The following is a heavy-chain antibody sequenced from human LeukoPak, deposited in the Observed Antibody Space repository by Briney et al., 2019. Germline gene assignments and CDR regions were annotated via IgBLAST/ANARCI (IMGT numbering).Heavy chain of an antibody. CDR3: AREGSSWPRDFQH. CDR1: GFTVSSNY. V-gene: IGHV3-66*02. Sequence: GGSLRLSCAASGFTVSSNYMSWVRQAPGKGLKWVSVIYSGGDTYYADSVKGRFTVSRDNSKNTLYLQMNSLRAEDTAVYYCAREGSSWPRDFQHWGQGTLVTVSS. D-gene: IGHD6-13*01. J-gene: IGHJ1*01. CDR2: IYSGGDT.